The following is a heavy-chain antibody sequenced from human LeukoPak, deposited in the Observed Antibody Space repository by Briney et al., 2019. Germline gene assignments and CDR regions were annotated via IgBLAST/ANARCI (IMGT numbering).Heavy chain of an antibody. CDR1: GFTFSSYS. CDR3: ARVLHKRNYDSSVYYGY. J-gene: IGHJ4*02. V-gene: IGHV3-48*01. D-gene: IGHD3-22*01. CDR2: ISSSSSTI. Sequence: GGSLRLSCAASGFTFSSYSMNWVRQAPGKGLEWVSYISSSSSTIYYADSVKGRFTISRDNDKNSLYLQMNSLRAEDTAVYYCARVLHKRNYDSSVYYGYWGQGTLVTVSS.